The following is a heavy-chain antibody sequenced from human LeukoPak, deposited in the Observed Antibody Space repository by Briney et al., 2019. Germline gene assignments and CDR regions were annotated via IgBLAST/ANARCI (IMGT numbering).Heavy chain of an antibody. V-gene: IGHV4-59*01. CDR3: ARVVHVGMGNSARYYGMDV. CDR2: IYYSGST. CDR1: GGSISGYY. J-gene: IGHJ6*02. Sequence: SETLSLTCTVSGGSISGYYWSWIRQPPGKGLEWNGYIYYSGSTNYNASLKSRVTISVDTSKNQFSLNLNSVTAADTAVYYCARVVHVGMGNSARYYGMDVWGQGTTVTVSS. D-gene: IGHD6-13*01.